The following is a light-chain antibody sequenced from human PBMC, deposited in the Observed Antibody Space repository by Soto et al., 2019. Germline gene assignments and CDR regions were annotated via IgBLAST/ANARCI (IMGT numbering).Light chain of an antibody. CDR3: QRYYSYPRT. Sequence: AIRMTQSPSSFSASTGDRVTITCRASQGISSYLAWYQQKPGKAPKLLIYAASTLQSGVPSRFSGSGAGTDFTLTISCLQSEDFATYYCQRYYSYPRTFGHVTKVEI. CDR1: QGISSY. V-gene: IGKV1-8*01. J-gene: IGKJ1*01. CDR2: AAS.